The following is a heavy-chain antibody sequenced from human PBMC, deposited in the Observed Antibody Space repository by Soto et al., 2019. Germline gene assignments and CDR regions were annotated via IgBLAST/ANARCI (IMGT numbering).Heavy chain of an antibody. CDR2: IVVGSGNT. CDR1: GFTFTSSA. CDR3: AAHSGYSYGSLLDY. D-gene: IGHD5-18*01. V-gene: IGHV1-58*01. J-gene: IGHJ4*02. Sequence: SSVNVSCKASGFTFTSSAVQWVRQARGQRLEWIGWIVVGSGNTNYAQKFQERVTITRDMSTSTAYMELSSLRSEDTAVYYCAAHSGYSYGSLLDYWGQGTLVTVSS.